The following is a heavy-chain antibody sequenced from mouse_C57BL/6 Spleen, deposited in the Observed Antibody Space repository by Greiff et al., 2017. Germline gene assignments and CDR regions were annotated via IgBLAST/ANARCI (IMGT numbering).Heavy chain of an antibody. D-gene: IGHD4-1*01. CDR1: GYTFTSYW. Sequence: VQLQQPGAELVKPGASVKLSCTASGYTFTSYWMHWVKQRPGQGLEWIGMIHPNSGSTNYNETFKSKATLTVDKSSSTAYMQLSSLTSEDSAVYYCARELGRRNYFDYWGQGTTLTVSS. CDR3: ARELGRRNYFDY. CDR2: IHPNSGST. J-gene: IGHJ2*01. V-gene: IGHV1-64*01.